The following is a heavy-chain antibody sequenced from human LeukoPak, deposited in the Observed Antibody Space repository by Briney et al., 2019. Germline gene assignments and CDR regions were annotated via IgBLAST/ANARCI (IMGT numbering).Heavy chain of an antibody. V-gene: IGHV1-3*01. CDR2: INAGNGNT. CDR1: GYTFTSYA. D-gene: IGHD2-8*01. J-gene: IGHJ5*02. Sequence: GASVKVSCKASGYTFTSYAMHWVRQAPGQRLEWMGWINAGNGNTKYSQKFQGRVTITRDTSASTAYMELSSLRSEDTAVYYCARDVGPLMVYAEHNWFDPWGQGTLVTVSS. CDR3: ARDVGPLMVYAEHNWFDP.